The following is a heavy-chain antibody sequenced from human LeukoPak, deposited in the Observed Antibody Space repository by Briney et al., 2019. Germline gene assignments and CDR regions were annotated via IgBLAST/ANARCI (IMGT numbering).Heavy chain of an antibody. D-gene: IGHD3-16*01. CDR2: IHYSGKA. Sequence: SETLSLTCSVFGGSVSVYYWTWVRQPPGKGLEWIGQIHYSGKADYNPSLKSRITIYVDTSKNEIYLRMRSMTAADTGIYYCAKFGADYDMAVWGQGSTVTVSS. J-gene: IGHJ6*02. CDR3: AKFGADYDMAV. V-gene: IGHV4-59*02. CDR1: GGSVSVYY.